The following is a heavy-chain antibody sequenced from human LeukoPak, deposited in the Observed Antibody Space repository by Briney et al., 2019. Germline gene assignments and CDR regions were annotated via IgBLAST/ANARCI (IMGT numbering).Heavy chain of an antibody. J-gene: IGHJ4*02. Sequence: PSETLSLACTVSGGSISSSSYYWGWIRQPPGKGLEWIGSIYYSGSTHYNPSLKSRVTISVDTSKNQFSLKLSSVTAADTAVYYCARHPPYRYYDSSGYYFDYWGQGTLVTVSS. CDR2: IYYSGST. V-gene: IGHV4-39*01. CDR1: GGSISSSSYY. CDR3: ARHPPYRYYDSSGYYFDY. D-gene: IGHD3-22*01.